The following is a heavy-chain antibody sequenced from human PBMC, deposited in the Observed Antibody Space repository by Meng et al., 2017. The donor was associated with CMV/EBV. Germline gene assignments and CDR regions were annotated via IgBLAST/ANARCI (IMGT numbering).Heavy chain of an antibody. Sequence: ASVKVSCKASGYVFTSYDINWVRQAPGQGLEWLGWLSVYKGDTNYAQKVQGRVTLTADTSTSTAYMELRGLRYDEKAVYYCARSRVGAWTWFDPWGQGTLVTVSS. CDR1: GYVFTSYD. CDR2: LSVYKGDT. J-gene: IGHJ5*02. D-gene: IGHD1-26*01. CDR3: ARSRVGAWTWFDP. V-gene: IGHV1-18*01.